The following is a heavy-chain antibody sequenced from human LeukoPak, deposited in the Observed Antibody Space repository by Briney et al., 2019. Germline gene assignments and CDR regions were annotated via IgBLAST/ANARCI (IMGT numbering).Heavy chain of an antibody. J-gene: IGHJ5*02. V-gene: IGHV3-11*01. CDR2: ICSSGSTI. CDR1: GFTFSDYY. D-gene: IGHD6-13*01. Sequence: PGGSLRLSCAASGFTFSDYYMSWIRQAPGKGLEWVSYICSSGSTIYYADSVKGRFTISRDNAKNSLYLQMNSLRAEDTAVYYCARENTAAARRFDPWGQGTLVTVSS. CDR3: ARENTAAARRFDP.